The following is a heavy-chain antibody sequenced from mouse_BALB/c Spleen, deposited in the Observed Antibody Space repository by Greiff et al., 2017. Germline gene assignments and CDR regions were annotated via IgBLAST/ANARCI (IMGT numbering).Heavy chain of an antibody. CDR3: ASGYYGSSFDY. CDR2: ISDGGSYT. CDR1: GFTFSDYY. Sequence: EVQGVESGGGLVKPGGSLKLSCAASGFTFSDYYMSWVRQTPEKRLEWVATISDGGSYTYYPDSVKGRFTISRDNAKNNLYLQMSSLKSEDTAMYYCASGYYGSSFDYWGQGTTLTVSS. J-gene: IGHJ2*01. V-gene: IGHV5-4*02. D-gene: IGHD1-1*01.